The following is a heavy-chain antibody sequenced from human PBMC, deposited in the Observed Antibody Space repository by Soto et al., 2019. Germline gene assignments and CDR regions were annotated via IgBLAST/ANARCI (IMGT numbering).Heavy chain of an antibody. CDR2: IYHSGST. V-gene: IGHV4-39*07. CDR3: ARDTCSAGSCYPGY. Sequence: SETLSLTCTVSGGSISGSSYYWGWIRQPPGKGLEWIGYIYHSGSTYYNPSLKSRVTISVDRSKNQFSLKLNSVTAADTAVYYCARDTCSAGSCYPGYWGQGTLVT. J-gene: IGHJ4*02. D-gene: IGHD2-15*01. CDR1: GGSISGSSYY.